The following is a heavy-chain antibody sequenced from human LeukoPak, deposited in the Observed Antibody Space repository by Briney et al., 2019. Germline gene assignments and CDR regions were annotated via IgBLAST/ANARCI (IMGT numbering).Heavy chain of an antibody. Sequence: GGSLRLSCAASGFTFSDYYMSWIRQAPGKGLEWVSYISSSSSYTNYADSVKGRFAISRDNAKNSLYLQMNSLRAEDTAVYYCARAFYRGVDAFDIWGQGTMVTVSS. J-gene: IGHJ3*02. D-gene: IGHD3-10*01. CDR1: GFTFSDYY. V-gene: IGHV3-11*05. CDR3: ARAFYRGVDAFDI. CDR2: ISSSSSYT.